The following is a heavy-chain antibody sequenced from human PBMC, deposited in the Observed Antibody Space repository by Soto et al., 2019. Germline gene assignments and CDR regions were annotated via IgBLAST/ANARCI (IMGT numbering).Heavy chain of an antibody. CDR2: IYHSGST. J-gene: IGHJ4*02. V-gene: IGHV4-4*02. Sequence: SETLSLTCAVSGGSISSSNWWSWVRQPPGKGLEWIWEIYHSGSTYYNPSVKSRLSLSIDRTRNQFSLGLSSMTAADKAVYYCARGGGYDSFDFWGQGIQVTVSS. D-gene: IGHD2-15*01. CDR1: GGSISSSNW. CDR3: ARGGGYDSFDF.